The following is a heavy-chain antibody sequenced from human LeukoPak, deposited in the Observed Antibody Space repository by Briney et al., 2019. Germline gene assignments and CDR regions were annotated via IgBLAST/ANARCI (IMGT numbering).Heavy chain of an antibody. CDR2: INPNSGGT. D-gene: IGHD5-24*01. V-gene: IGHV1-2*02. CDR3: AREGGDGYNYFDY. Sequence: ASLKVSSKASGYTLTGYYMHSVRQAPGQGVEWMGWINPNSGGTNYAQKSQGRVTMTRDTSITTPYMELSRLRSDDMAVYYCAREGGDGYNYFDYWGQGTLVTVSS. J-gene: IGHJ4*02. CDR1: GYTLTGYY.